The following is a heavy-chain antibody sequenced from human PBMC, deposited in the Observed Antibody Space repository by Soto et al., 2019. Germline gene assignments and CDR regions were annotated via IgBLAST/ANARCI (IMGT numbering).Heavy chain of an antibody. CDR3: ARAYCSGGSCYPNYYYYYGMDV. CDR2: ISAYNGNT. Sequence: QVQLVQCGAEVKKPEASVKVSCKASGYTFTSYGISWVRQAPGQGLEWMGWISAYNGNTNYAQKLQGRVTMTTDTSTSTAYMELRSLRSDDTAVYYCARAYCSGGSCYPNYYYYYGMDVWGQGTTVTVSS. D-gene: IGHD2-15*01. CDR1: GYTFTSYG. V-gene: IGHV1-18*01. J-gene: IGHJ6*02.